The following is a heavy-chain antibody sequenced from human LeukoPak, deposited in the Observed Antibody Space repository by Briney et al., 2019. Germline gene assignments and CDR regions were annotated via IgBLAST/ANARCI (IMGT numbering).Heavy chain of an antibody. V-gene: IGHV4-39*07. Sequence: SETLSLSCTVSGGSISSSRYYWGWLRQPPGTGLEWIGSNYYSGSTYDNPALKSRVTISVDTYKNQFSLKLSSVTAADTAVYYCAREDREYSSSWVDYWGQGTLVTVSS. CDR1: GGSISSSRYY. CDR2: NYYSGST. J-gene: IGHJ4*02. D-gene: IGHD6-6*01. CDR3: AREDREYSSSWVDY.